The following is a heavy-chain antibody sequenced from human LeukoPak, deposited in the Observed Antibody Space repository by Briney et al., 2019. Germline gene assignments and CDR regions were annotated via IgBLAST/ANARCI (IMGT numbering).Heavy chain of an antibody. J-gene: IGHJ4*02. CDR1: GYIFSSHD. CDR2: LSTDNDDT. V-gene: IGHV1-8*01. D-gene: IGHD6-13*01. CDR3: ARGGLAAETSGFDY. Sequence: ASVHVSCKSSGYIFSSHDLNWVRQAPGHGLAWMGWLSTDNDDTGYAQKFQGRVTMTRDTSISTVYIELRSLTSDDTAVYYCARGGLAAETSGFDYWGRGTLVTVSA.